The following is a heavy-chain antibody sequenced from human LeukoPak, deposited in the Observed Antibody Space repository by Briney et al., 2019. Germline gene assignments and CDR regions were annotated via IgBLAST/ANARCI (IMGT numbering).Heavy chain of an antibody. J-gene: IGHJ4*02. CDR1: GFTFSSYS. CDR3: ARVPYYDSSGYYYPPPDY. D-gene: IGHD3-22*01. Sequence: PGGSLRLSCAASGFTFSSYSMNWVRQAPGKGLEWVSYISSSSSTIYYADSVKGRFTISRDNAKNSLYLQMNSLRAEDTAVYYCARVPYYDSSGYYYPPPDYWGQGTLVTVSS. V-gene: IGHV3-48*04. CDR2: ISSSSSTI.